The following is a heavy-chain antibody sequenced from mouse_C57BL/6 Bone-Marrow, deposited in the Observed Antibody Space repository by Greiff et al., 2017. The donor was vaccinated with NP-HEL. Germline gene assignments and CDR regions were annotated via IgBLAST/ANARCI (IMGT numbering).Heavy chain of an antibody. V-gene: IGHV5-6*01. J-gene: IGHJ2*01. Sequence: EVHLVESGGDLVKPGGSLKLSCAASGFTFSSYGMSWVRQTPDKRLEWVATISSGGSYTYYPDSVKGRFTISRDNAKNTLYLQMSSLKSEDTAMYYCARQRGITTVPFSYWGQGTTLTVSS. D-gene: IGHD1-1*01. CDR3: ARQRGITTVPFSY. CDR1: GFTFSSYG. CDR2: ISSGGSYT.